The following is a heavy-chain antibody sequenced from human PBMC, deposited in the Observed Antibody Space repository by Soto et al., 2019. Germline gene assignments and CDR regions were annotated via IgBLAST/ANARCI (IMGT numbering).Heavy chain of an antibody. J-gene: IGHJ4*02. CDR3: AGRAVYTVASDF. V-gene: IGHV3-23*01. CDR1: ESASRSYG. Sequence: GGSLRFSCAASESASRSYGMSWVRQAPGKGLEWVSSIAATGTTYYADSVKGRFAISRESSKKTLYLQMTSLRVEDTAVYHCAGRAVYTVASDFWGQGTLVTVSS. CDR2: IAATGTT. D-gene: IGHD5-12*01.